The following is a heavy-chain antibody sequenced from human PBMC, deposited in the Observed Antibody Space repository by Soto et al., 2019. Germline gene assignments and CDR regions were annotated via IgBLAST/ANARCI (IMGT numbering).Heavy chain of an antibody. J-gene: IGHJ6*02. CDR3: ARLHGYCISSSCHGHYAMDV. CDR1: SISISSSCYT. V-gene: IGHV4-39*01. D-gene: IGHD2-2*01. CDR2: IYYSGTN. Sequence: LSPTSTVSSISISSSCYTWGWIRQPPGKGLGWIGSIYYSGTNYYNQSLNSRVTVSVDTSKNQFSLKVTSVTAADTAVNYCARLHGYCISSSCHGHYAMDVWGQGTTVTVPS.